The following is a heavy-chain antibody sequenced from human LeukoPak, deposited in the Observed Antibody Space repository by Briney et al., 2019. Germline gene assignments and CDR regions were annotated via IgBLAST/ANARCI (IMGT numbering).Heavy chain of an antibody. CDR2: INHSGST. J-gene: IGHJ5*02. CDR3: AKSGYCSSTSCYSRRNNWFDP. V-gene: IGHV4-34*01. D-gene: IGHD2-2*03. CDR1: GGSFSGYY. Sequence: PSETLSLTCAVYGGSFSGYYWSWIRQPPGKGLEWSGEINHSGSTNYNPSLKSRVTISVDTSKNQFSLKLSSVTAADTAVYYCAKSGYCSSTSCYSRRNNWFDPWGQGTLVTVSS.